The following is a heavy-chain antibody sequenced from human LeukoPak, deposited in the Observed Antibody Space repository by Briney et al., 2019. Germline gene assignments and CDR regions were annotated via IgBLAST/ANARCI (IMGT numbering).Heavy chain of an antibody. CDR2: IYYSGST. CDR3: AIQGYSSSWTPRYYYYYGMDV. D-gene: IGHD6-13*01. V-gene: IGHV4-39*01. Sequence: SETLSLTCTVSGGSISSSSYYWGWIRQPPGKGLEWIGSIYYSGSTYYNPSLKSRVTISVDTSKNQFSLKLSSVTAADTAVYYCAIQGYSSSWTPRYYYYYGMDVWGQGTTVTVSS. J-gene: IGHJ6*02. CDR1: GGSISSSSYY.